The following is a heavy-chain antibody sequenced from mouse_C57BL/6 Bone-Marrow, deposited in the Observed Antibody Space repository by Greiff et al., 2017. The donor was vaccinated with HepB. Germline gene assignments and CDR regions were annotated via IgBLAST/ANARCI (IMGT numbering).Heavy chain of an antibody. J-gene: IGHJ3*01. CDR3: ASRSYPWFAY. Sequence: VQLQQPGAELVKPGASVKMSCKASGYTFTSYWITWVKQRPGQGLEWIGDIYPGSGSTNYNEKFKSKATLTVDTSSCTAYMQLSSLTSEDAAVYSCASRSYPWFAYWGQGTLVTVSA. CDR2: IYPGSGST. V-gene: IGHV1-55*01. D-gene: IGHD1-1*01. CDR1: GYTFTSYW.